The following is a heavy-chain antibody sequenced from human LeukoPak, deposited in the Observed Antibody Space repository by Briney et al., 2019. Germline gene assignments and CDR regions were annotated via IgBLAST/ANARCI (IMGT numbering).Heavy chain of an antibody. CDR1: GGSISSSSYY. CDR3: ARDWPGYSYAFDY. J-gene: IGHJ4*02. CDR2: IYYIGST. V-gene: IGHV4-39*07. Sequence: SETLSLTSTVSGGSISSSSYYWGWIRQPPGKGLEWIGSIYYIGSTFYNPSLKSRVTISLDTSKNQFSLKVTSVTAADMAVYYCARDWPGYSYAFDYWGQGTLVTVSS. D-gene: IGHD5-18*01.